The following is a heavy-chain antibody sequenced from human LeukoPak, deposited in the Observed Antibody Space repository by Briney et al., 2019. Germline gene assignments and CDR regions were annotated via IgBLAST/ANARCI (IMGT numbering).Heavy chain of an antibody. V-gene: IGHV3-30-3*01. J-gene: IGHJ4*02. CDR2: ISYDGSNK. Sequence: PGGSLRLSCAASGFTFSSYAMHWVRQAPGKGLGWVAVISYDGSNKYYADSVKGRFTISRDNSKNTLYLQMNSLRAEDTAVYYCARDRLDYGGNSEDYWGQGTLVTVSS. CDR3: ARDRLDYGGNSEDY. D-gene: IGHD4-23*01. CDR1: GFTFSSYA.